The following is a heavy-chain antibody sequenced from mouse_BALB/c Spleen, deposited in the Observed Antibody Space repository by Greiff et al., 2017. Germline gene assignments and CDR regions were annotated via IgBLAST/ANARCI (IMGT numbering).Heavy chain of an antibody. CDR3: TKSNGDYVWAMDY. Sequence: EVQLQQSGTVLARPGASVKMSCKASGYSFTSYWMHWVKQRPGQGLEWIGAIYPGNSDTSYNQKFKGKAKLTAVTSASTAYMELSSLTNEDSAVYYCTKSNGDYVWAMDYWGQGTSVTVSS. J-gene: IGHJ4*01. CDR2: IYPGNSDT. V-gene: IGHV1-5*01. D-gene: IGHD2-13*01. CDR1: GYSFTSYW.